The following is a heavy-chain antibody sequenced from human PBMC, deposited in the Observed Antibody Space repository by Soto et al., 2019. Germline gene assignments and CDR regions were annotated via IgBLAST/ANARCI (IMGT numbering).Heavy chain of an antibody. CDR2: IYPGDSDT. Sequence: GESLKISCKGSGYSFTSYWIGWVRQMPGKGLEWMGIIYPGDSDTRYSPSFQGQVTISADKSISTAYLQWSSLKASDTAMYYCARHGKAENPYYYYYMDVWGKGTTVTVSS. CDR1: GYSFTSYW. J-gene: IGHJ6*03. V-gene: IGHV5-51*01. D-gene: IGHD1-26*01. CDR3: ARHGKAENPYYYYYMDV.